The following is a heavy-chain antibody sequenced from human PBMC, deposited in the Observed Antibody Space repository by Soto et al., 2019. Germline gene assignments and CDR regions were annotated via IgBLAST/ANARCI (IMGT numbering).Heavy chain of an antibody. CDR2: IGGRGGNA. CDR3: AKARHSGDFAGSYDS. CDR1: GFSFIDYA. V-gene: IGHV3-23*01. Sequence: GGSLRLSCAASGFSFIDYAINWVRQVPGRGLEYVAGIGGRGGNAFYADSMKGRFSISRDNSKNTVYLHMHNLRVDDSAMYYCAKARHSGDFAGSYDSWGQGTL. J-gene: IGHJ5*02. D-gene: IGHD2-21*02.